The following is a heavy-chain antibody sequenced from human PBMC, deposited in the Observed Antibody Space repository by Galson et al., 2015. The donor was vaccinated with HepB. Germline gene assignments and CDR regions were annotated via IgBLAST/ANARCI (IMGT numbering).Heavy chain of an antibody. V-gene: IGHV3-66*01. Sequence: SLRLSCAAFGFIVSRYYLSWVRQAPGKGLEWVSVYYSGGSTYYADFVKDRFIISRDNSKNTVDLQMNGLRGEDTAVYFCARGAYYEGSGSFWAWDYWGQGTLVTVYS. CDR1: GFIVSRYY. D-gene: IGHD3-10*01. CDR3: ARGAYYEGSGSFWAWDY. CDR2: YYSGGST. J-gene: IGHJ4*02.